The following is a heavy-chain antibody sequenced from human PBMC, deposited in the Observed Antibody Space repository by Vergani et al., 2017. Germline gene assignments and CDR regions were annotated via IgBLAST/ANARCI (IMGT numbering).Heavy chain of an antibody. CDR1: GFTFTSYA. CDR2: ISGSGGST. D-gene: IGHD3-3*01. CDR3: AKNSYDIWSGYSPHFDY. Sequence: EVQLLESGGGLVQPGGSLRLSCAASGFTFTSYAMSWVRQAPGKGLEWVSAISGSGGSTYYADSVKGRFTISRDTSKNTLYLQMNSLRVEDTAAYYCAKNSYDIWSGYSPHFDYWGLGTLVTVSS. V-gene: IGHV3-23*01. J-gene: IGHJ4*02.